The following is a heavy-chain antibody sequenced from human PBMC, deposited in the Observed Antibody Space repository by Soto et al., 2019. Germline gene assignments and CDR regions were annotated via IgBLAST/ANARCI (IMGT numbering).Heavy chain of an antibody. D-gene: IGHD1-26*01. CDR1: GPPFLTNA. V-gene: IGHV3-23*01. Sequence: GGSLRPPWRVLGPPFLTNATSGCAQAPGKGLGWVSAISGSGGSTDYADSGKGRSTISRDNSKNTMYLQMNSLRAEDTAGYDWQKPKAGSADLLPHRGKGTRVTVSS. CDR2: ISGSGGST. CDR3: QKPKAGSADLLPH. J-gene: IGHJ4*01.